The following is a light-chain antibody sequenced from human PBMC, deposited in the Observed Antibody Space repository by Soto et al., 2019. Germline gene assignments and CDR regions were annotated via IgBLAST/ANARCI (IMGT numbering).Light chain of an antibody. CDR3: SSYVTSNVVV. Sequence: QSFLAQPPSASGSAGQSVTISCTGTRDDVGGYNYVSWFQHHPGKAPKLMIYEVYKRPSGVPARFSGSKSGNTASLTVSGLQAGDEATYYCSSYVTSNVVVFGGGTKVTVL. V-gene: IGLV2-8*01. CDR2: EVY. J-gene: IGLJ2*01. CDR1: RDDVGGYNY.